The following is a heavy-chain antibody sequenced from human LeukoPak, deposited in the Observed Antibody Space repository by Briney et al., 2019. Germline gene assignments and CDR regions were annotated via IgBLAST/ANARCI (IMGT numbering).Heavy chain of an antibody. CDR3: ARTLLLRYFDWLLGSHFEY. Sequence: SETLSLTCAVYGGSFSGYYWSRIRQPPGKGLEWIGEINHSGSTNYNPSLKSRVTISVETSKNQFSLKLSSVTAAGTAVYYCARTLLLRYFDWLLGSHFEYWGQGTLVTVSS. J-gene: IGHJ4*02. D-gene: IGHD3-9*01. V-gene: IGHV4-34*01. CDR1: GGSFSGYY. CDR2: INHSGST.